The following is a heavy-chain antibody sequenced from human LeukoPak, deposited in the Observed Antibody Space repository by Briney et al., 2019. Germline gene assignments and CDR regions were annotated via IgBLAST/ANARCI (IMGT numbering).Heavy chain of an antibody. V-gene: IGHV1-8*01. CDR2: MNPYTDNT. Sequence: ASVKVSCMASGYTFTTYGINWVRQAPGQGLEWMGWMNPYTDNTGYAQKFQGRVTMTMSTSMSTVYMELGSLRSEDTAVYYCARGGDFDFWGQGTLVIVSS. J-gene: IGHJ4*02. CDR1: GYTFTTYG. CDR3: ARGGDFDF.